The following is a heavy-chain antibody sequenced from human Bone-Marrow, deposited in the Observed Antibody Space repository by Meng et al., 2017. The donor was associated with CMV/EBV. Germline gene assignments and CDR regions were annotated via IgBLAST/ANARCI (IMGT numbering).Heavy chain of an antibody. V-gene: IGHV3-7*01. CDR3: ARSNDRVGVNRYSGAVHFDY. CDR2: IKQDGSEK. J-gene: IGHJ4*02. CDR1: RFTFSSYW. D-gene: IGHD1-26*01. Sequence: GESLKISCAASRFTFSSYWMSWVRQAPGKGLEWVANIKQDGSEKYYVDSVKGRFTISRDNSKNTVYLQMNSLRTEDTAVFYCARSNDRVGVNRYSGAVHFDYWGQGTLVTVSS.